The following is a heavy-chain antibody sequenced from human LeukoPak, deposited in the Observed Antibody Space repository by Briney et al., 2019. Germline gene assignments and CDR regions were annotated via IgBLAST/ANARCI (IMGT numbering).Heavy chain of an antibody. D-gene: IGHD2-2*01. CDR2: ISSSSSYI. CDR1: GFTFSSYS. Sequence: KALGSLRLSCAASGFTFSSYSMNWVRQAPGKGLEWVSSISSSSSYIYYADSVKGRFTISRDNAKNSLYLQMNSLRAEDTAVYYCARVSGVVVFDWGQGTLVTVSS. CDR3: ARVSGVVVFD. J-gene: IGHJ4*02. V-gene: IGHV3-21*01.